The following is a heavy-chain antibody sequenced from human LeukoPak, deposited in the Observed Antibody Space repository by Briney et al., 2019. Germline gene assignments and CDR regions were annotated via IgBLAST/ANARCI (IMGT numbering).Heavy chain of an antibody. CDR2: IYSGGST. CDR1: GFTFSDYY. D-gene: IGHD4-17*01. Sequence: PGGSLRLSCAASGFTFSDYYMSWVRQAPGKGLEWVSVIYSGGSTYYADSVKGRFTISRDNSKNTLYLQMNSLRAEDTAVYYCARAHGDYFDYWGQGTLVTVSS. CDR3: ARAHGDYFDY. V-gene: IGHV3-53*01. J-gene: IGHJ4*02.